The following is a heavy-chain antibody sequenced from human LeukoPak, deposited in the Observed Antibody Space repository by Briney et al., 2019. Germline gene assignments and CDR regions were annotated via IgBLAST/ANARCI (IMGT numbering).Heavy chain of an antibody. CDR1: GGSISSYY. D-gene: IGHD3-3*01. J-gene: IGHJ5*02. CDR3: ARESYDFWSGLNWFDP. V-gene: IGHV4-59*01. CDR2: IYYSGST. Sequence: SETLSLTCTVSGGSISSYYWSWIRQPPGKGLEWIGYIYYSGSTNYNPSLKSRVTISVDTSKNQFSLKLSSVTAADTAVYYCARESYDFWSGLNWFDPWGQGTLVTVSS.